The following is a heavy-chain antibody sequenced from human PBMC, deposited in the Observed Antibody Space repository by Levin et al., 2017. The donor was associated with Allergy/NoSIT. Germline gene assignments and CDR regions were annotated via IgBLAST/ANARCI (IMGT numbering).Heavy chain of an antibody. Sequence: GGSLRLSCAASGFTFSSYGMHWVRQAPGKGLEWVAVISYDGSNKYYADSVKGRFTISRDNSQNTVYLQMDSLRAEDTAVYYCANTEAHCGGDSCYYAMDVWGQGTTVTVSS. CDR1: GFTFSSYG. D-gene: IGHD2-21*01. CDR3: ANTEAHCGGDSCYYAMDV. V-gene: IGHV3-30*18. CDR2: ISYDGSNK. J-gene: IGHJ6*02.